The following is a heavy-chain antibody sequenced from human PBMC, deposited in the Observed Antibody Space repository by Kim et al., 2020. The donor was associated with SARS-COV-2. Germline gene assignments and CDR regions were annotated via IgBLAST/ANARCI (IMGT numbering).Heavy chain of an antibody. V-gene: IGHV3-48*02. CDR1: GFIFGSYS. Sequence: GGSLRLSCVGSGFIFGSYSMNWVRQAPGQGLEWLSYISGSSDAIYYLDSVKGRFTISRVNARNSLYLQMSSLSDKDTAVYYCARIIGDCTGGSCSLEY. J-gene: IGHJ1*01. CDR2: ISGSSDAI. D-gene: IGHD2-15*01. CDR3: ARIIGDCTGGSCSLEY.